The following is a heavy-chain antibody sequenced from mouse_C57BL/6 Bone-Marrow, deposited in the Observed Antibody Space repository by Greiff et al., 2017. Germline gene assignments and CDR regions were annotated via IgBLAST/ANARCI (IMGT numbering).Heavy chain of an antibody. CDR2: IYPGSGYT. V-gene: IGHV1-76*01. J-gene: IGHJ1*03. CDR3: AMITTVVAKGYFDV. Sequence: VQLQQSGAELVRPGASVKLSCKASGYTFTDYYINWVQQRPGQGLEWIARIYPGSGYTYYNEKFKGKDTLTAEKSSSTAYMQLSSLTSEDSAVYFCAMITTVVAKGYFDVWGTGTTVTVSS. CDR1: GYTFTDYY. D-gene: IGHD1-1*01.